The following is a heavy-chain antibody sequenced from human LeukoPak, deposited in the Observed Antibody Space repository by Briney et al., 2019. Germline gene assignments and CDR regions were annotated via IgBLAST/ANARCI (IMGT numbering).Heavy chain of an antibody. Sequence: GGSLRLSCAASGFTFSTYSMNWVRQAPGKGLEWVSHISSSSSPIYYADSVKGRFTISRDNAKNSLYLQMNSLRAEDTAVYYCASPYSSRWYELCYWGQGTLVTVSS. J-gene: IGHJ4*02. V-gene: IGHV3-48*01. D-gene: IGHD6-13*01. CDR2: ISSSSSPI. CDR1: GFTFSTYS. CDR3: ASPYSSRWYELCY.